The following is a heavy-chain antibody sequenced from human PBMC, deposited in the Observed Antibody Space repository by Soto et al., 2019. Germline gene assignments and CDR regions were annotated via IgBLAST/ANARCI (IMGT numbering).Heavy chain of an antibody. D-gene: IGHD3-22*01. V-gene: IGHV5-51*01. Sequence: PGESLKISCKGSGYSFTSYWIGWVRQMPGKGLKWMVIIYPGDSDTRYSPSFQGQVTISADKSISTAYLQWSSLKASDTAMYYCATPYYYDSSGYEAAFDIWGQGTMVTVSS. J-gene: IGHJ3*02. CDR2: IYPGDSDT. CDR3: ATPYYYDSSGYEAAFDI. CDR1: GYSFTSYW.